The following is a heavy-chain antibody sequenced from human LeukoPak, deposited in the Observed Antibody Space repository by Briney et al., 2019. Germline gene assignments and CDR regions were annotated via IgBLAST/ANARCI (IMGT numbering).Heavy chain of an antibody. CDR2: INWNGGST. J-gene: IGHJ6*02. Sequence: PGGSLRLSCVVSGFTFDDYGMSWVRQAPGKGLEWVSGINWNGGSTGYADSVKGRFTISRDNAKNSLYLQMNSLRAEDTAVYYCAIIKSLVGATDYGMDVWGQGTTVTVSS. CDR1: GFTFDDYG. CDR3: AIIKSLVGATDYGMDV. V-gene: IGHV3-20*04. D-gene: IGHD1-26*01.